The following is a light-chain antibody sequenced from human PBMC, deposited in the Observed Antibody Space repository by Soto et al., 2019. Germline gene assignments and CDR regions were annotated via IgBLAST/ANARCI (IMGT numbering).Light chain of an antibody. V-gene: IGKV3-15*01. CDR2: GAS. CDR1: QSVSSN. CDR3: LQHYAWPWT. Sequence: EIVMTQSPATLSVSPGERATLSCRASQSVSSNLAWYQQKPGQAPRLLIYGASTRATGIPARFSGSGSETEFTLTINGLQSEDSGVYYCLQHYAWPWTFGQGTKVDIK. J-gene: IGKJ1*01.